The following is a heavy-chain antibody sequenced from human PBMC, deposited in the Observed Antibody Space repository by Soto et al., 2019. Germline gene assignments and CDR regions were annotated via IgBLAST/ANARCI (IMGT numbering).Heavy chain of an antibody. J-gene: IGHJ4*02. V-gene: IGHV4-4*02. CDR3: ARGPPPGHYYGSGTSY. D-gene: IGHD3-10*01. Sequence: SETLSLTCAVSGGSISSPDWWTWVRQPPGKGLEWIGEIYHTGTTNYNPSLQSRVTISVDKSKNQFSLTLSSVTAADTAVYFCARGPPPGHYYGSGTSYWGPGTLVTVSS. CDR1: GGSISSPDW. CDR2: IYHTGTT.